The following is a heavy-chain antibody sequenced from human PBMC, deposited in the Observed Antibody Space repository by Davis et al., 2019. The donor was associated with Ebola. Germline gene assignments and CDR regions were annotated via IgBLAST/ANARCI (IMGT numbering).Heavy chain of an antibody. J-gene: IGHJ6*02. CDR2: IYSGGST. CDR3: ARGNHYGSGSYYGMDV. V-gene: IGHV3-53*03. D-gene: IGHD3-10*01. Sequence: PSETLSLTCAASGFTVSSNYMSWVRQAPGKGLEWVSVIYSGGSTYYADSVKGRFTISRDNAKNSLYLEMNSLRVEDTAVYYCARGNHYGSGSYYGMDVWGQGTTVTVSS. CDR1: GFTVSSNY.